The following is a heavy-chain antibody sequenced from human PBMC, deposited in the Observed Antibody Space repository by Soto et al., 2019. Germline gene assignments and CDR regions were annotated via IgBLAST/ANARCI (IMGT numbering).Heavy chain of an antibody. Sequence: GGSLRLSXAASGDTVSSNYMSWVRQAPGKGLEWVSVINSGGSTNYADSVKGRFTISRDNSKNTLYLQMNSLRAEDTAVYYCARGAQTFYYESSGFSDYYYFGMDVWGQGTTVTVSS. CDR2: INSGGST. CDR1: GDTVSSNY. V-gene: IGHV3-53*01. CDR3: ARGAQTFYYESSGFSDYYYFGMDV. D-gene: IGHD3-22*01. J-gene: IGHJ6*02.